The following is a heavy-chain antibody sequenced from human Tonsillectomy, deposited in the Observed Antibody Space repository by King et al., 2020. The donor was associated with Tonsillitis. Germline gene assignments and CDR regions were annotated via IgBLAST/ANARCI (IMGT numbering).Heavy chain of an antibody. CDR2: IHTSGRT. Sequence: QLQESGPGLVKPSETLSLTCTVSGASMSSYYWSWIRQPAEKGLEGIGRIHTSGRTNYNPSLESRVTRSVDTSTNQFSLRLPSMTAADTAVYYCARDQPVGSTRFDYWGQGILVTVSS. V-gene: IGHV4-4*07. CDR1: GASMSSYY. CDR3: ARDQPVGSTRFDY. J-gene: IGHJ4*02. D-gene: IGHD2-2*01.